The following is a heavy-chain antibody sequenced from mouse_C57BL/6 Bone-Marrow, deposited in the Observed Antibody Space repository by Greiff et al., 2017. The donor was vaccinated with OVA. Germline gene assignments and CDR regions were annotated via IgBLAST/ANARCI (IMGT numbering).Heavy chain of an antibody. V-gene: IGHV1-81*01. Sequence: QVQLQQSGAELARPGASVKLSCKASGYTFTSYGISWVKQRTGQGLEWIGEISPRSGNTYYNEKLKGKATLTADKSSSTAYMELRSLTSEDSAVYFCAREGPDGNFDYWGQGTTLTVSS. D-gene: IGHD2-3*01. CDR2: ISPRSGNT. CDR3: AREGPDGNFDY. CDR1: GYTFTSYG. J-gene: IGHJ2*01.